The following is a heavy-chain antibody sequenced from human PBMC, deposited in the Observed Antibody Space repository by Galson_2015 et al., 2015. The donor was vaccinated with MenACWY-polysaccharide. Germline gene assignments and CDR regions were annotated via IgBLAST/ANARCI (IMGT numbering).Heavy chain of an antibody. D-gene: IGHD3-22*01. V-gene: IGHV3-33*01. CDR2: IWYDRSNK. CDR1: GFTFSSYG. J-gene: IGHJ3*02. Sequence: SLRLSCAASGFTFSSYGMHWVRQAPGKGLEWVAVIWYDRSNKYYADSVKGRFTISRDDSKNTLYLQMNSLRAEDTAVYYCARGGRYYDSSGYHAFDIWGQGTMVTVSS. CDR3: ARGGRYYDSSGYHAFDI.